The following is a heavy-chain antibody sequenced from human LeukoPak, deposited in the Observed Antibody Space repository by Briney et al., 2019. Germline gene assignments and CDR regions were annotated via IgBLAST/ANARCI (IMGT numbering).Heavy chain of an antibody. D-gene: IGHD3-22*01. Sequence: SETLSLTCTVSGYSISSGYYWGWIRQPPGKGLEWIGSIYYSGSTYYNPSLKSRVTISVDTSKNQFSLKLSSVTAADTAVYYCARDLGPMIVVVDYNWFDPWGQGTLVTVSS. CDR2: IYYSGST. J-gene: IGHJ5*02. CDR3: ARDLGPMIVVVDYNWFDP. V-gene: IGHV4-38-2*02. CDR1: GYSISSGYY.